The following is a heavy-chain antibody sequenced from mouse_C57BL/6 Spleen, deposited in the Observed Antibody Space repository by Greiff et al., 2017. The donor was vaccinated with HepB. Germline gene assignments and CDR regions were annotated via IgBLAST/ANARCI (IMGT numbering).Heavy chain of an antibody. J-gene: IGHJ4*01. Sequence: QVQLQQSGAELVKPGASVKISCKASGYAFSSYWMNWVKQRPGKGLEWIGQIYPGDGDTNYNGKFKGKATLTADKSSSTAYMQLSSLTSEDSAVYFCARRGDGNSYAMDYWGQGTSVTVSS. D-gene: IGHD2-1*01. CDR3: ARRGDGNSYAMDY. V-gene: IGHV1-80*01. CDR2: IYPGDGDT. CDR1: GYAFSSYW.